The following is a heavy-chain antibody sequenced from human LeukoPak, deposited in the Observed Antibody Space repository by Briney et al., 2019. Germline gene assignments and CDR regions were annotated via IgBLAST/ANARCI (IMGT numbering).Heavy chain of an antibody. D-gene: IGHD5-24*01. CDR1: GYTLTELS. CDR3: ARDGERDGYNFGWFDP. J-gene: IGHJ5*02. CDR2: FDPEDGET. Sequence: ASVNVSCKVSGYTLTELSMHWVRQAPGKGLEWMGGFDPEDGETIYAQKFQGRVTMTRNTSISTAYMELSSLRSEDTAVYYCARDGERDGYNFGWFDPWGQGTLVTVSS. V-gene: IGHV1-24*01.